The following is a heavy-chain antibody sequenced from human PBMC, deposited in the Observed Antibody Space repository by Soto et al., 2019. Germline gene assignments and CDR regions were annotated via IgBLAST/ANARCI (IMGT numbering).Heavy chain of an antibody. V-gene: IGHV4-38-2*01. CDR1: GYSINSDYY. CDR3: ASASPSGWNYVDS. CDR2: IFHSGTT. J-gene: IGHJ4*02. D-gene: IGHD6-25*01. Sequence: TETLSLTCGVSGYSINSDYYWGWIRQPKGMGLEWIGAIFHSGTTYYNPSLKSRPSITIHITENKLPLKLRSVTEADTDVYYCASASPSGWNYVDSWRPETMLTVS.